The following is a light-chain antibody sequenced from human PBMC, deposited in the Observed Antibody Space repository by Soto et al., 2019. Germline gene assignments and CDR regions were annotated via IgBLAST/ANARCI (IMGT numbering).Light chain of an antibody. Sequence: EIVMTQSPATLSVSPGERATLSCRASQSISSNLAWYQQKPGQAPRLLMFRTSSRATGFPARFSGSGSGTEFNLTISRLEPEDFVVYHCQQYDGSPRTFGQGTKVEVK. J-gene: IGKJ1*01. V-gene: IGKV3-15*01. CDR2: RTS. CDR3: QQYDGSPRT. CDR1: QSISSN.